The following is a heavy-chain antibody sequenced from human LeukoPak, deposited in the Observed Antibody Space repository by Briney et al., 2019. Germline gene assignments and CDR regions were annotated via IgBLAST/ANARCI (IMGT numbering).Heavy chain of an antibody. CDR2: INPNSGGT. V-gene: IGHV1-2*02. CDR3: ARESVHDAFDI. Sequence: EASVKVSCKASGYTFTSYYMHWVRQAPGQGLEWMGWINPNSGGTNYAQKFQGRVTMTRDTSISTAYMELSRLRSDDTAVYYCARESVHDAFDIWGQGTMVTVSS. CDR1: GYTFTSYY. J-gene: IGHJ3*02.